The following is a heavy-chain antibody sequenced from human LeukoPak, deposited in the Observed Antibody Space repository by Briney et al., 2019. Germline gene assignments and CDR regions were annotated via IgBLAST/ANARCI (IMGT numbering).Heavy chain of an antibody. V-gene: IGHV1-2*02. J-gene: IGHJ6*03. CDR3: ARVGSSSGYYYYYMDV. CDR2: INPNGGGT. Sequence: ASVKVSCKASGYTFTDHYLHWLRQAPGQGLEYLGWINPNGGGTNFPQKFQGRVTMTRDASISTAYMELSRLRSDDTAVYYCARVGSSSGYYYYYMDVWGKGTTVTVSS. CDR1: GYTFTDHY. D-gene: IGHD6-6*01.